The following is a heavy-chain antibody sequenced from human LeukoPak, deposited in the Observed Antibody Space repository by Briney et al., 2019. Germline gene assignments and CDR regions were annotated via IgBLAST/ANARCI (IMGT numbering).Heavy chain of an antibody. V-gene: IGHV4-59*01. J-gene: IGHJ5*02. Sequence: SETLSLTCAVYGGSFSGYYWSWIRQPPGKGLEWIGYIYYSGSTNYNPSLKSRVTISVDTSKNQFSLKLSSVTAADTAVYYCARDRYGDYPNWFDPWGQGTLVTVSS. CDR2: IYYSGST. CDR3: ARDRYGDYPNWFDP. CDR1: GGSFSGYY. D-gene: IGHD4-17*01.